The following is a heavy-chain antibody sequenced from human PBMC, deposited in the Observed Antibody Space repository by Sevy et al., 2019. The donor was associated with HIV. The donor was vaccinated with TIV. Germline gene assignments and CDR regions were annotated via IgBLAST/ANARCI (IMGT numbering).Heavy chain of an antibody. CDR2: IFYSGST. CDR3: ARDRYSSSPWDYFNALDV. CDR1: GGPISSNGYY. Sequence: SETLSLTCTVSGGPISSNGYYWSWIRQHPGKGLEWIGYIFYSGSTYYNPSLKSRVSISVDTSKNEFSLKLSSVTTADTAVYYCARDRYSSSPWDYFNALDVWGQGTTVTVSS. D-gene: IGHD6-6*01. J-gene: IGHJ6*02. V-gene: IGHV4-31*03.